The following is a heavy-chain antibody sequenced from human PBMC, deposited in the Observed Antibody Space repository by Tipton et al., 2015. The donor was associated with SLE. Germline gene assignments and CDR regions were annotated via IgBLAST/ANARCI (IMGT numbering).Heavy chain of an antibody. V-gene: IGHV4-39*01. J-gene: IGHJ5*02. D-gene: IGHD2-2*01. CDR2: IYSSGST. Sequence: SSYWMHWVRQAPGKGLEWIGSIYSSGSTYDNESLKSRVTISLDTSKDEVSLRLTSVTAADTAIYFCARHQGPYSTSWFGWFDPWGQGTPVTVSS. CDR1: SSY. CDR3: ARHQGPYSTSWFGWFDP.